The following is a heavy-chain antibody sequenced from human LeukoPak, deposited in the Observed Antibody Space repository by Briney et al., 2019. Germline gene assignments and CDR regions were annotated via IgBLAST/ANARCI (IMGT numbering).Heavy chain of an antibody. Sequence: SETLSLTCTISGGSISPLYWGWIRQPPGKGLEFIGYIYYSGTTNYNPSLRSRVTLSVDTSKNQFSLKLSSVTAADTAVYYCARGGVAAKYYFDYWGPGTLVTVSS. J-gene: IGHJ4*02. CDR1: GGSISPLY. V-gene: IGHV4-59*11. CDR3: ARGGVAAKYYFDY. D-gene: IGHD3-10*01. CDR2: IYYSGTT.